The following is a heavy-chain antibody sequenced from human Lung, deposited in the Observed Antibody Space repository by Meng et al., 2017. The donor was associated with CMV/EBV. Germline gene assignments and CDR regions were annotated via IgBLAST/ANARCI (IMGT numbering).Heavy chain of an antibody. CDR2: INRNGDRT. Sequence: GXXKLSCSASGFTFDDYGMNWVRQVPGEGLEWLSHINRNGDRTIYAGSVKGRFTISRDNAKNSLYLQMDSLRVEDTALYYCARDPMSDIVTPYYFEDWGQGTLVTVSS. D-gene: IGHD5-12*01. J-gene: IGHJ4*02. CDR1: GFTFDDYG. V-gene: IGHV3-20*04. CDR3: ARDPMSDIVTPYYFED.